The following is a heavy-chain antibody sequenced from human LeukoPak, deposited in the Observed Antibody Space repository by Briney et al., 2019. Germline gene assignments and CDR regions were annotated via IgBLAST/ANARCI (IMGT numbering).Heavy chain of an antibody. J-gene: IGHJ1*01. Sequence: ASVKVSCKTSGYTFTNYGMHWVRQAPRQSPEWMGWINTGNGNTKSSQKFQDRVTLTRDTSASTAYVELNSLSSEDTAVYYCARVPLDDASRHYYPHWGQGTLVTVSS. CDR3: ARVPLDDASRHYYPH. V-gene: IGHV1-3*04. CDR1: GYTFTNYG. CDR2: INTGNGNT. D-gene: IGHD3-10*01.